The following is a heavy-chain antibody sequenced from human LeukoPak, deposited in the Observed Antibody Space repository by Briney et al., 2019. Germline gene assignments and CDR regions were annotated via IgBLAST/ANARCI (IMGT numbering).Heavy chain of an antibody. Sequence: PSETLSLTCTVSGDSISRYYGSWLPHPPGKGLEWIGYIYYSGSTNYNPSIKSRVTISVDTSKNQFSLKLSSVTAADTAVYYCARDPGQLGDDVFDIWGQGTMVTVSS. J-gene: IGHJ3*02. D-gene: IGHD6-13*01. V-gene: IGHV4-59*01. CDR3: ARDPGQLGDDVFDI. CDR1: GDSISRYY. CDR2: IYYSGST.